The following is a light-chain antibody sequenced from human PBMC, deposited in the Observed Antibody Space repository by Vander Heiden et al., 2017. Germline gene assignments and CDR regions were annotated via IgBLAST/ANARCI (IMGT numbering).Light chain of an antibody. CDR3: QQSYSTPPT. CDR1: QSISSY. Sequence: DIQMTQSPSSLSASVGDRVTITCRASQSISSYLNWYQQKPGKAPKLLIYAASSLQSGVPSRFSGSGSGTDFTLTISSLQPEDFATYYCQQSYSTPPTFGQGTKVXNQT. V-gene: IGKV1-39*01. CDR2: AAS. J-gene: IGKJ1*01.